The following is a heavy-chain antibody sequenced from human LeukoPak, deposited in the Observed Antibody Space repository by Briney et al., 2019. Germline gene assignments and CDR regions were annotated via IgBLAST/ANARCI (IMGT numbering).Heavy chain of an antibody. J-gene: IGHJ6*03. V-gene: IGHV4-34*01. D-gene: IGHD6-13*01. CDR2: INHSGST. Sequence: SETLSLTCAVYGGSFSGYYWSWIRQPPGKGLEWIGEINHSGSTNYNPSLKSRVTISVDTSKNQFSLKLSSVTAAATAVYYCARAGGAAAGRFYYYYYYMDVWGKGTTVTVSS. CDR3: ARAGGAAAGRFYYYYYYMDV. CDR1: GGSFSGYY.